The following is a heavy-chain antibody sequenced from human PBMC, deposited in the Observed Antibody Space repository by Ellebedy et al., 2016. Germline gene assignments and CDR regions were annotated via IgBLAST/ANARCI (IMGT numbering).Heavy chain of an antibody. J-gene: IGHJ4*02. Sequence: GGSLRLSXAASGFTFSSYAMHWVRQAPGKGLEWVAVISYDGSNKYYADSVKGRFTISRDNSKNTLYLQMNSLRAEDTAVYYCASGGSGSRYYFDYWGQGTLVTVSS. CDR1: GFTFSSYA. CDR2: ISYDGSNK. V-gene: IGHV3-30-3*01. D-gene: IGHD3-10*01. CDR3: ASGGSGSRYYFDY.